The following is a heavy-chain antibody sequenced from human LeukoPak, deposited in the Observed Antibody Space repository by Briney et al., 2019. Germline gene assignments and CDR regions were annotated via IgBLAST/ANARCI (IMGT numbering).Heavy chain of an antibody. CDR3: ARRSWVVPAARGPYFDY. J-gene: IGHJ4*02. D-gene: IGHD2-2*01. CDR1: GGSISSYY. CDR2: INHSGST. Sequence: PSETLSLTCTVSGGSISSYYWSWIRQPPGKGLEWIGEINHSGSTNYNPSLKSRVTISVDTSKNQFSLKLSSVTAADTAVYYCARRSWVVPAARGPYFDYWGQGTLVTVSS. V-gene: IGHV4-34*01.